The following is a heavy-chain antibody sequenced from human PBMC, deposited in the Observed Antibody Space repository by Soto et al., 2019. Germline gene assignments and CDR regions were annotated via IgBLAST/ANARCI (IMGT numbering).Heavy chain of an antibody. CDR1: GYIFIHYY. Sequence: QVQLVQSGAEVKKPGASVKVSCKASGYIFIHYYIHWVRQAPGQGLEWMAIINPNGGSTNYAQKFQGRVSVTSDTSTSTVSMELNSLGSDARGVYFCARSLLQGDFWGQGTLVTVSS. V-gene: IGHV1-46*01. CDR3: ARSLLQGDF. J-gene: IGHJ4*02. D-gene: IGHD2-21*01. CDR2: INPNGGST.